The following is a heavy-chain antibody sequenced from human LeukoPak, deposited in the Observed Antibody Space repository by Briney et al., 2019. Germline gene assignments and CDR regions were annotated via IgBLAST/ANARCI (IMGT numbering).Heavy chain of an antibody. Sequence: SETLSLTCIVSGYSISSDYFWGLVRQPPGKGLEWIGSIFHSGSVYYNPSLKSRVTISVDTSKNQFSLKLSSVTAADTAVYYCARETSLLWFGEAFRAFDIWGQGTMVTVSS. CDR2: IFHSGSV. D-gene: IGHD3-10*01. V-gene: IGHV4-38-2*02. CDR1: GYSISSDYF. CDR3: ARETSLLWFGEAFRAFDI. J-gene: IGHJ3*02.